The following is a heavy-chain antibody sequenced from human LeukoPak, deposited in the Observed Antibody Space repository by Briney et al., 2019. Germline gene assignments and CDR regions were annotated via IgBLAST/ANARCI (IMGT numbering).Heavy chain of an antibody. D-gene: IGHD6-19*01. J-gene: IGHJ4*02. CDR3: ATQPSISAWYYFDY. CDR1: GGSINTPNYY. CDR2: IFYSGGT. Sequence: SETLSLTCTVSGGSINTPNYYWGWIRQTPGKGLEWIGNIFYSGGTYYSPSLTSRVTISLDTSRNQFSLKLNSVTAADTAVYYRATQPSISAWYYFDYWGQGTLVTVSS. V-gene: IGHV4-39*07.